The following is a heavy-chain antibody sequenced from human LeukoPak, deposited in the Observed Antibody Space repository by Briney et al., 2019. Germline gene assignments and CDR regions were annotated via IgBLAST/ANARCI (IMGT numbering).Heavy chain of an antibody. Sequence: GGSLRLSCAASGFTFDDYAMHWVRQAPGKGLEWVSGISWNSGSIGYADSVKGRFTISRDNAKNSLYLQMNSLRAEDTAVYYCARVLVGLPDYWGQGTLVTVSS. D-gene: IGHD1-26*01. V-gene: IGHV3-9*01. CDR3: ARVLVGLPDY. CDR2: ISWNSGSI. CDR1: GFTFDDYA. J-gene: IGHJ4*02.